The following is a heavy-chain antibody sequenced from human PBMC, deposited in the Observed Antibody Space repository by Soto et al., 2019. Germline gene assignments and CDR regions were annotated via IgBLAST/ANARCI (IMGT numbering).Heavy chain of an antibody. CDR3: VSGRGYGHASVPYS. D-gene: IGHD5-18*01. V-gene: IGHV3-30*03. J-gene: IGHJ4*02. CDR1: GFAFSSYG. Sequence: QAQLVESGGGVVQPGRSLRLSCAASGFAFSSYGMHWVRQAPGTGLEWVAVISYDGSLQHYADSVKGRFTISRDNSKNMVLPQISSRRAEDTAVYYCVSGRGYGHASVPYSWGQGTLVSVSS. CDR2: ISYDGSLQ.